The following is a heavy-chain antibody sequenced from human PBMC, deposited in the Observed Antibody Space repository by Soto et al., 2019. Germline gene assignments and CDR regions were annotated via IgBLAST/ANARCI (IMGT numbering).Heavy chain of an antibody. CDR1: GFTFSSYW. Sequence: LRLSCAASGFTFSSYWMHWVRQAPGKGLVWVSRINPDGSATNYADSVKGRFTISRDNAKNTLYLQMNSVTVGDTAVYYCAIAYTGRLPRRADYYYALDVWGQGILVTVSS. CDR3: AIAYTGRLPRRADYYYALDV. V-gene: IGHV3-74*01. J-gene: IGHJ6*02. CDR2: INPDGSAT. D-gene: IGHD2-15*01.